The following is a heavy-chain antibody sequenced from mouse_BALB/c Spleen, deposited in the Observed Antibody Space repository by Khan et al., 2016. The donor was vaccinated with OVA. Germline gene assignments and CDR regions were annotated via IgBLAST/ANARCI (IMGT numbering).Heavy chain of an antibody. D-gene: IGHD2-1*01. CDR2: LSYSGNT. J-gene: IGHJ2*01. CDR1: GYSITSDYA. V-gene: IGHV3-2*02. Sequence: EVELVESGPGLVKPSQSLSLTCTVTGYSITSDYAWNWIRQFPGNKLEWMGFLSYSGNTTYNPSLKSRISITRETSKNQFFLQLNSVTTEDTATYYCARVYGSDFDYWGQGTTRTVSS. CDR3: ARVYGSDFDY.